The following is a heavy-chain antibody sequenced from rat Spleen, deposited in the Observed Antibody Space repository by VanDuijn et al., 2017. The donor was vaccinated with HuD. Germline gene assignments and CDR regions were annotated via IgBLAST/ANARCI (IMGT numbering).Heavy chain of an antibody. Sequence: EVQLVESGGGLVQPGRSLKLSCVASGFTFNNYWMTWIRQAPGKGLEWVATVTHIGGSTYYADSVKGRFTISRDNAKSTLYLQMDSLRSEDTATYYCTTNNLGTNHNYFADWGQGTLVTVSS. J-gene: IGHJ3*01. CDR3: TTNNLGTNHNYFAD. CDR1: GFTFNNYW. D-gene: IGHD1-5*01. V-gene: IGHV5-31*01. CDR2: VTHIGGST.